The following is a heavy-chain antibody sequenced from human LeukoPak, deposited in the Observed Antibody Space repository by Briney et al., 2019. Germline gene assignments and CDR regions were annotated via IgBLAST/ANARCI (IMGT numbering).Heavy chain of an antibody. J-gene: IGHJ4*02. V-gene: IGHV3-23*01. CDR3: ARDYDSSGYSDY. CDR1: GFIFSSHG. CDR2: ISPSGDIT. D-gene: IGHD3-22*01. Sequence: GGSLRLSCAASGFIFSSHGMNWVRQAPGKGLEWVSGISPSGDITYYADSVKGRFTISRDNSKNTVYLQMNSLRAEDTAVYYCARDYDSSGYSDYWGQGTLVTVSS.